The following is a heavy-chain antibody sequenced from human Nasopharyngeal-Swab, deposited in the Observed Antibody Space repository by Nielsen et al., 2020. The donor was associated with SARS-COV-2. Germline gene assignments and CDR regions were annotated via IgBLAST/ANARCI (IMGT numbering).Heavy chain of an antibody. Sequence: SETLSLTCTVSGGSISSYYWNWVRQPPGKGLEWIAYVYYSGSTKYNPSLKSRVTISVDRAKNQVSLTLTSVTAADTAVYYCARGDILTSYYYMDVWGRGTTVAVSS. D-gene: IGHD3-9*01. CDR3: ARGDILTSYYYMDV. CDR2: VYYSGST. CDR1: GGSISSYY. J-gene: IGHJ6*03. V-gene: IGHV4-59*01.